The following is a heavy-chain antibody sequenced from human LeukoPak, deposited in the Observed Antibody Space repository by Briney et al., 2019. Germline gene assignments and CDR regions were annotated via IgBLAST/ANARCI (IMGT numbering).Heavy chain of an antibody. J-gene: IGHJ5*02. D-gene: IGHD6-13*01. CDR3: ARVPTTSYSSSWYWFDP. CDR1: GGSFSGYY. CDR2: INHSGST. Sequence: LPETLSLTCAVYGGSFSGYYWSWIRQPPGKGLEWIGEINHSGSTNYNPSLKSRVTISVDTSKNQFSLKLSSVTAADTAVYYCARVPTTSYSSSWYWFDPWGQGTLVTVSS. V-gene: IGHV4-34*01.